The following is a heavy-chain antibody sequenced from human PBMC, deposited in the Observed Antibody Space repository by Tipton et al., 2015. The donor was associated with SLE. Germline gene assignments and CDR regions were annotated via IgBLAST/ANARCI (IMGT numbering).Heavy chain of an antibody. CDR1: GYSISSDYY. V-gene: IGHV4-38-2*01. D-gene: IGHD3-16*01. CDR3: ANYHYDATGSQSVKY. Sequence: TLSLTCEVSGYSISSDYYWGWIRQPPGEGLEWIGSMFHSGTTYVNPSLKSRVTISVDKSKSQFSLKVRSVTAADTAVYYCANYHYDATGSQSVKYWGQGALVTVSS. CDR2: MFHSGTT. J-gene: IGHJ4*02.